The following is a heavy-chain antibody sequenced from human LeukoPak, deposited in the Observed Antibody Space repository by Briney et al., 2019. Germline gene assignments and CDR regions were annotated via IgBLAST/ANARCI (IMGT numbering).Heavy chain of an antibody. Sequence: GGSLRLSCAASGFTFSSYWMSWVRQAPGKGLEWVANIKQDGSEKYYVDSVKGRFTISRDKAKNSLYLQMNSLRAEDTAVYYCARERGGTMVRGVNDAFDIWGQGTMVTVSS. V-gene: IGHV3-7*03. CDR2: IKQDGSEK. J-gene: IGHJ3*02. CDR1: GFTFSSYW. CDR3: ARERGGTMVRGVNDAFDI. D-gene: IGHD3-10*01.